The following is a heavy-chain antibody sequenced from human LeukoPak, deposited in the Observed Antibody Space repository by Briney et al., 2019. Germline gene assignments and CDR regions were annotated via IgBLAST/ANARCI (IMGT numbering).Heavy chain of an antibody. CDR3: ARDRYYGMDV. Sequence: PGGSLRLSCAASGFTFSNYWMHWVRQAPGKGLVWVSRIKSDGSSTIYADSVKGRFTISRDNAKNTLYLQMSSLRAEDTAVYYCARDRYYGMDVWGQGTTVTVSS. CDR2: IKSDGSST. CDR1: GFTFSNYW. J-gene: IGHJ6*02. V-gene: IGHV3-74*01.